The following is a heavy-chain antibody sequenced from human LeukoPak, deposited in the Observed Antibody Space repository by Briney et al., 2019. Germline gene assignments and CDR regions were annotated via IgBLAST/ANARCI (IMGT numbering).Heavy chain of an antibody. D-gene: IGHD3-10*01. J-gene: IGHJ6*04. V-gene: IGHV4-61*02. CDR2: IYTSGST. CDR1: GGSISSGSYY. CDR3: ARGGWFGESTMDV. Sequence: PSETLSLTCTVSGGSISSGSYYWSWIRQPAGKGLEWIGRIYTSGSTNYNPSPKSRVTISVDTSKNQFSLKLSSVTAADTAVYYCARGGWFGESTMDVWGKGTTVTVSS.